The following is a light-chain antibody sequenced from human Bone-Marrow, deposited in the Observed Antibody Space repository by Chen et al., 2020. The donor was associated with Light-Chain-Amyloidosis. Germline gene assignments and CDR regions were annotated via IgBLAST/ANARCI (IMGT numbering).Light chain of an antibody. Sequence: SYELTQPPSVSLSPGQTARITCSGDDLPTKYAYWYQQKPGQAPALVIHRDTERPSGISERFSGSSSGTTATLTISGVQAEDEADYHCQSADSSGTYEVIFGGGTKLTVL. J-gene: IGLJ2*01. CDR1: DLPTKY. CDR2: RDT. V-gene: IGLV3-25*03. CDR3: QSADSSGTYEVI.